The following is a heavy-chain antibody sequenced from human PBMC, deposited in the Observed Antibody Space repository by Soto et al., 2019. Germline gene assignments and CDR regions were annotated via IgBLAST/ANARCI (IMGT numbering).Heavy chain of an antibody. Sequence: QVQLVQSGAEVKKPGASVKVSCKASGYTFTSYSMHWVRQAPGQRLEWMGWINAGNGNTKYSQKFQGRVTITRDTSASTAYMELRSLRSEDTAVYYCARTSGYYFYDCWGQGTLVTVSS. J-gene: IGHJ4*02. CDR2: INAGNGNT. D-gene: IGHD3-3*01. CDR1: GYTFTSYS. CDR3: ARTSGYYFYDC. V-gene: IGHV1-3*01.